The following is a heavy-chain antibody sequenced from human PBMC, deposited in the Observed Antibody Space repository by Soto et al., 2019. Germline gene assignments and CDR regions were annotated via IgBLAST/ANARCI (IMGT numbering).Heavy chain of an antibody. CDR1: GFTVGSNY. J-gene: IGHJ6*02. Sequence: EVQLVESGGGLIQPGGSLRLSCAASGFTVGSNYMSWVRQAPGKGLEWVSVIYSGGSTYYADSVKGRFTISRDNSKNTLYLQMNSLRAEDTAVYYCARTDDRGFGYYYGMDVWGQGTTVTVSS. CDR2: IYSGGST. CDR3: ARTDDRGFGYYYGMDV. V-gene: IGHV3-53*01. D-gene: IGHD3-16*01.